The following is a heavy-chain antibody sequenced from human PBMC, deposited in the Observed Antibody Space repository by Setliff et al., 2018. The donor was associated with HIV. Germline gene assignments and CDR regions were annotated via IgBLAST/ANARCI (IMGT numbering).Heavy chain of an antibody. CDR2: IFYSGTT. D-gene: IGHD3-3*01. CDR1: GVSINSNRYY. V-gene: IGHV4-39*07. CDR3: ARAPITIFGVLIMPGSYDY. Sequence: SETLSLTCTVSGVSINSNRYYWGWIRQPPGKGLEWIGSIFYSGTTHYNASLQSRVTISEDTSRNQFSLSLKSVTAADTAVYYCARAPITIFGVLIMPGSYDYWGQGTLVTV. J-gene: IGHJ4*02.